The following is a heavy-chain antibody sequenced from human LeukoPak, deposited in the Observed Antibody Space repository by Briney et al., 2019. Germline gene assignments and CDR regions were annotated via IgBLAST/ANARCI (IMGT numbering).Heavy chain of an antibody. J-gene: IGHJ5*02. D-gene: IGHD6-13*01. CDR1: GGSISSYY. V-gene: IGHV4-59*08. CDR2: IYYSGST. Sequence: SETLSLTCTVSGGSISSYYWSWIRQPPGKGLEWIGYIYYSGSTNYNPSLKSRVTISVDTSKNQFSLKLSSVTAADTAVYHCARQPGIAAAPDNWFDPWGQGTLVTVSS. CDR3: ARQPGIAAAPDNWFDP.